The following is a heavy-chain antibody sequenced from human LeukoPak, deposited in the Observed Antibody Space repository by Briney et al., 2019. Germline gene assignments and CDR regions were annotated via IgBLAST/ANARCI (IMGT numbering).Heavy chain of an antibody. J-gene: IGHJ4*02. CDR3: ARGAGAYSHPYDY. CDR2: ISGYNGKT. CDR1: GYTFNTYG. D-gene: IGHD4/OR15-4a*01. Sequence: GASVKVSCKASGYTFNTYGITWVRQAPGQGLEWMGWISGYNGKTKYAQKLQDRVTMTTDTSTTTPYMELRSQRPDDTAVYYCARGAGAYSHPYDYWGQGTLVTVSS. V-gene: IGHV1-18*01.